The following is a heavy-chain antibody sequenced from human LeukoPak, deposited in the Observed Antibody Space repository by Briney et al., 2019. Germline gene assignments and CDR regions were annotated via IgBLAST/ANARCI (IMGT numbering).Heavy chain of an antibody. Sequence: PGGSLRLSCAASGFTFSSYWMSWVRQAPGKGLEWVAVISYDGSDKFYADSVKGRFTISRDSSKNTLYLQMNSPRPEDTAVYYCARARPSMWIDYWGQGTLVTVSS. CDR3: ARARPSMWIDY. CDR2: ISYDGSDK. V-gene: IGHV3-30*03. J-gene: IGHJ4*02. CDR1: GFTFSSYW. D-gene: IGHD5-12*01.